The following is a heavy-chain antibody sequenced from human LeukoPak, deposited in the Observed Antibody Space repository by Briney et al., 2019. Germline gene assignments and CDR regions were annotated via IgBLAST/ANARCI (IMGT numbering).Heavy chain of an antibody. CDR3: ARDLETHDY. Sequence: ASVKVSCKVSGYTLTELSMHWVRQAPGQGLEWMGRINPNSGGTNYAQKFQGRVTMTRDTPISTAYMELSRLRSDDTAVYYCARDLETHDYWGQGTLATVSS. V-gene: IGHV1-2*06. CDR2: INPNSGGT. CDR1: GYTLTELS. J-gene: IGHJ4*02.